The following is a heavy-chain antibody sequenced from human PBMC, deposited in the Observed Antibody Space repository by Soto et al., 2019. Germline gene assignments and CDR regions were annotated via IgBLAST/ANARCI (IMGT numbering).Heavy chain of an antibody. J-gene: IGHJ3*02. D-gene: IGHD3-22*01. V-gene: IGHV1-69*02. CDR2: IIPILGIA. CDR1: GGTFSSYT. CDR3: ARAPIGVVITARGDAFDI. Sequence: QVQLVQSGAEVKKPGSSVKVSCKASGGTFSSYTISWVRQAPGQGLEWMGRIIPILGIANYAQKFQGRVTITADKSTSTAYMELSSLRSEDTAVYYCARAPIGVVITARGDAFDIWGQGTMVTVSS.